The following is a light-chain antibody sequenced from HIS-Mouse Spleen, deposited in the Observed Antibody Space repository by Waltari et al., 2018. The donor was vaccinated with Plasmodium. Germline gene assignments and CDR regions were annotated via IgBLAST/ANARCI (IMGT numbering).Light chain of an antibody. J-gene: IGKJ1*01. V-gene: IGKV1-5*03. CDR1: QSISSW. CDR2: NAS. CDR3: QQYNSYSWT. Sequence: DIQMTQSHSTLSALVGDRVTITCRASQSISSWLAWYQQKPGKAPKLLIYNASSLESGVPSRFSGSGSGTEFTLTISSLQPDDFATYYCQQYNSYSWTFGQGTKVEIK.